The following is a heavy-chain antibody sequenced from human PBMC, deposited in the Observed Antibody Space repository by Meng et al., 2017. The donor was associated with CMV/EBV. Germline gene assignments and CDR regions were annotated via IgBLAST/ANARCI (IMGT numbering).Heavy chain of an antibody. CDR1: GFTFSSYA. D-gene: IGHD6-19*01. CDR3: AKALAGTGPFQH. CDR2: LYSGGSST. V-gene: IGHV3-23*03. J-gene: IGHJ1*01. Sequence: GESLKISCAASGFTFSSYAMSWVRQAPGKGLEWVSVLYSGGSSTNYADSVKGRFTISRDKSKNTLYLQMSSLRAEDTAVYYCAKALAGTGPFQHWGQGTLVTVSS.